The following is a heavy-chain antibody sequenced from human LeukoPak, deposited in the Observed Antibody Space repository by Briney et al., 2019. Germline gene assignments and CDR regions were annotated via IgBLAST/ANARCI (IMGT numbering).Heavy chain of an antibody. V-gene: IGHV3-30*02. CDR3: ARNWDHTGHQY. Sequence: PGGSLRLSCAASGFTFSVYGMHWVRQAPGKGLEWVAFIQYDGSNKYYADSVKGQFTISRDNSKNTLYLQMDSLRAEDTAVYYCARNWDHTGHQYWGQGTLVTVSS. J-gene: IGHJ4*02. D-gene: IGHD7-27*01. CDR1: GFTFSVYG. CDR2: IQYDGSNK.